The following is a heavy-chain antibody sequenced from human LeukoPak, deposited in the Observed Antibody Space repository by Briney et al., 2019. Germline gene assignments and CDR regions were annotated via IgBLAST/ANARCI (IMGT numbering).Heavy chain of an antibody. CDR1: GGSISSYH. V-gene: IGHV4-59*01. J-gene: IGHJ3*02. Sequence: SETLSLTCTVSGGSISSYHWSWIRRPPGKGLQWIGFIYSSGSTNYNPSLKSRVTISLDTSKNQFSLRVSSVTSADTAVYYCARGNSGYDYAFDIWGQGTMVTVSS. D-gene: IGHD5-12*01. CDR3: ARGNSGYDYAFDI. CDR2: IYSSGST.